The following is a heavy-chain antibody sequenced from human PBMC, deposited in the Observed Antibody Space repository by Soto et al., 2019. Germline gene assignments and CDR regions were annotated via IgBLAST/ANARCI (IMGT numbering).Heavy chain of an antibody. CDR3: AKDYYGSESYGYFDY. J-gene: IGHJ4*02. Sequence: GGSLRLSCAASGFTFSSYAMSWVRQAPGKGLEWVSTITGSGRSTYYADSVKGRFTISRDVSKNTLYLQMNSLRAEDTAVYYCAKDYYGSESYGYFDYWGQGTLVTVSS. CDR2: ITGSGRST. CDR1: GFTFSSYA. D-gene: IGHD3-10*01. V-gene: IGHV3-23*01.